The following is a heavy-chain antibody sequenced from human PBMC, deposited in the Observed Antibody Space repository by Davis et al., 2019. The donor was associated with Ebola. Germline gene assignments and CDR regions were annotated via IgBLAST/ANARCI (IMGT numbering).Heavy chain of an antibody. V-gene: IGHV4-34*01. CDR2: IYHSGST. Sequence: MPSETLSLTCAVYGGSFSGYYWSWIRQPPGKGLEWIGEIYHSGSTNYNPSLKSRVTISVDKSKNQFSLKLSSVTAADTAVYYCATTVVPAAIYGMDVWGQGTTVTVSS. CDR3: ATTVVPAAIYGMDV. CDR1: GGSFSGYY. J-gene: IGHJ6*02. D-gene: IGHD2-2*01.